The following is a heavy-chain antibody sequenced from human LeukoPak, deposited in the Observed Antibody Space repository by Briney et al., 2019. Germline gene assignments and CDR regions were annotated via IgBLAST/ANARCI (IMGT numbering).Heavy chain of an antibody. CDR3: ARAGIAFSPLCYFDY. D-gene: IGHD6-13*01. CDR1: GGTFSIHA. CDR2: ISPVFGTA. V-gene: IGHV1-69*13. J-gene: IGHJ4*02. Sequence: SVSVSSTASGGTFSIHAISWVRQAPGPGLEWMGGISPVFGTANCAQKFQGRVTITADESTSTAYMGLSSLRSEDTAVYCCARAGIAFSPLCYFDYWGQGTLVTVSS.